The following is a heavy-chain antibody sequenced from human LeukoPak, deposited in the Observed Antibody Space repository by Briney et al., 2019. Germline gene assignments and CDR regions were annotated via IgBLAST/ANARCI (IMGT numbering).Heavy chain of an antibody. Sequence: ASVKVSCKVSGYTLTELSMHWVRQAPGKGLEWMGGFDPEDGETIYAQKFQGRVTMTEDTSTDTAYMELSSLRSEDTAVYYCATDPTPRLRRPTSAYGMDVWGQGTTVTVSS. CDR1: GYTLTELS. D-gene: IGHD2-21*02. CDR2: FDPEDGET. CDR3: ATDPTPRLRRPTSAYGMDV. J-gene: IGHJ6*02. V-gene: IGHV1-24*01.